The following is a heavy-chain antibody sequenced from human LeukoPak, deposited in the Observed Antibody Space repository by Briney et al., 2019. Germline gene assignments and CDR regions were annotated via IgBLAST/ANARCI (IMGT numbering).Heavy chain of an antibody. J-gene: IGHJ5*02. CDR2: LIPIFGSI. CDR1: GGTFNNYA. D-gene: IGHD5-12*01. V-gene: IGHV1-69*05. Sequence: GSSVKVSCKASGGTFNNYAISWVRQAPGQGLEWMGVLIPIFGSINYAQRFQGRLTIITDESMSTAYMELSSLRSEDTAVYYCARSGHASISTWFDPWGQGTLVTVSS. CDR3: ARSGHASISTWFDP.